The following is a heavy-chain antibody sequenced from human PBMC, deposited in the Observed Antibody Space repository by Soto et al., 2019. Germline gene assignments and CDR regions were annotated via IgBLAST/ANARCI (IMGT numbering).Heavy chain of an antibody. V-gene: IGHV1-18*01. CDR3: ARDWAAAGPFDY. J-gene: IGHJ4*02. Sequence: QVQLVQSGAEVKKPGASVKVSCKASGYTFTSYGISWVRQAPGQGLEWMGWISAYNGNTNYAQKLQGRVTMTTDTSTSTADMELRSLRADDTAVYCCARDWAAAGPFDYWGQGTLVTVSS. CDR2: ISAYNGNT. D-gene: IGHD6-13*01. CDR1: GYTFTSYG.